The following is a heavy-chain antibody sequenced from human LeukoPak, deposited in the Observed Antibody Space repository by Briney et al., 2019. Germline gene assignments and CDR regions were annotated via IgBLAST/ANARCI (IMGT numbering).Heavy chain of an antibody. D-gene: IGHD1-14*01. J-gene: IGHJ6*02. CDR3: ARDRLTGYYGMDV. Sequence: SGGSLRLSCAASGFTFSSYSMNWVRQAPGKGLEWVSSISSSSSYIYYADSVKGRFTISRDNAKNSLYLQMNSLRAEDTAVYYCARDRLTGYYGMDVWGQGTTVTVSS. CDR1: GFTFSSYS. V-gene: IGHV3-21*01. CDR2: ISSSSSYI.